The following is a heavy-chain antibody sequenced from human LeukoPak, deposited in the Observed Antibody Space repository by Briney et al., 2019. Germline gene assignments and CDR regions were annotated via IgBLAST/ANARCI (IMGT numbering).Heavy chain of an antibody. V-gene: IGHV4-59*08. CDR2: IYYSGST. D-gene: IGHD6-13*01. CDR3: ARAKLAPSWFDT. J-gene: IGHJ5*02. Sequence: SETLSLTCTVSGGSISSHYWSWIRQPPGKGLEWIGYIYYSGSTNYNPSLKSPVSISLDTSNNQFCLKLKFVTAADTAVYYCARAKLAPSWFDTWGQGTLVTVSS. CDR1: GGSISSHY.